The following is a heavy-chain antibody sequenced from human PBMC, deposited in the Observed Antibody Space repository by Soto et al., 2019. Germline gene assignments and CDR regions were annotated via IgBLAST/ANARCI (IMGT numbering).Heavy chain of an antibody. J-gene: IGHJ4*02. CDR1: GSTFSSYA. CDR2: ISGSGDST. V-gene: IGHV3-23*01. Sequence: GGSLRLSCAASGSTFSSYAMSWVRQAPGKGLEWVSVISGSGDSTYYADSVKGRFTISRDNSKNTLYVQMNSLRAEDTAEYYCAKTPDIWFGPYWGQGTLVTVSS. D-gene: IGHD3-10*01. CDR3: AKTPDIWFGPY.